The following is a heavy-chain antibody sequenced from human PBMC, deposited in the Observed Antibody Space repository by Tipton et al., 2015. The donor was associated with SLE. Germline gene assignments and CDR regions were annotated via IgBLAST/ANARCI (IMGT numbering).Heavy chain of an antibody. J-gene: IGHJ6*03. Sequence: TLSLTCTVSGAYITSSNYYWSWIRQPAGKGLEWIGHIYSSGSTYYNPSLKSRVTISVDTSKNQFSLKLSSVTAADTAFYYCTRSRYSNYAYYYYVDVWGKGTTATVSS. D-gene: IGHD4-11*01. CDR2: IYSSGST. CDR3: TRSRYSNYAYYYYVDV. CDR1: GAYITSSNYY. V-gene: IGHV4-61*09.